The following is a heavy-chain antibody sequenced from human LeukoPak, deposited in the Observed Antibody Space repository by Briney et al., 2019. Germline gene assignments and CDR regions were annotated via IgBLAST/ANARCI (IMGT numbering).Heavy chain of an antibody. V-gene: IGHV4-4*07. D-gene: IGHD2-15*01. Sequence: SETLSLTCTVSGGSISSYYWSWIRQPAGKGLEWLGLIYTSGRINYNSSLKSRLTISVDTSKNQFSLELRSVTAADTAVYYCARDLGGGSPGWGQGPLVTVSS. CDR1: GGSISSYY. CDR2: IYTSGRI. CDR3: ARDLGGGSPG. J-gene: IGHJ4*02.